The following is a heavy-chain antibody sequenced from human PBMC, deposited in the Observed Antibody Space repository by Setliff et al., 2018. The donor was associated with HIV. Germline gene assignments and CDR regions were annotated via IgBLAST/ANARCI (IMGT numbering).Heavy chain of an antibody. D-gene: IGHD2-2*01. CDR3: ARRVLQDSTITSSNWFDS. V-gene: IGHV4-4*09. Sequence: SEILSLTCTVSGDSISSYSWNWIRQPPRRGLEWIGYVYASGETNYNPSLKSRVTMSTDTSRNQFFLNLNYATAADTAVYFCARRVLQDSTITSSNWFDSWGQGTLVTVSS. J-gene: IGHJ5*01. CDR1: GDSISSYS. CDR2: VYASGET.